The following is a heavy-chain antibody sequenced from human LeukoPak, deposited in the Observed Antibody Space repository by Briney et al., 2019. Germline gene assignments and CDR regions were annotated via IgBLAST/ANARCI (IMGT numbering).Heavy chain of an antibody. V-gene: IGHV3-7*01. Sequence: PGGSLRLSCAASGFTFSSYWMSWVRQAPGKGLEWVANIKQDGSEKYYVDSVKGRFTISRDNAKNSLYLQMNSLRAEDTAVYYCARSGVIYDFWRGLFDYWGQGTLVTVSS. CDR1: GFTFSSYW. D-gene: IGHD3-3*01. CDR2: IKQDGSEK. CDR3: ARSGVIYDFWRGLFDY. J-gene: IGHJ4*02.